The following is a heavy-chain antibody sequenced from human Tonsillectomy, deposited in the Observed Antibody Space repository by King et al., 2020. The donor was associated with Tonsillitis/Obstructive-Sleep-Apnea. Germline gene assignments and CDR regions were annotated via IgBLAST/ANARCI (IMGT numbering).Heavy chain of an antibody. J-gene: IGHJ4*02. CDR2: ISSSSSTI. CDR1: GFTFSGYG. CDR3: ARGSVLRFLEWLFDY. D-gene: IGHD3-3*01. V-gene: IGHV3-48*02. Sequence: VQLVESGGGLVQPGGSLRLSCAASGFTFSGYGMNWVRQAPGKGLEWVSYISSSSSTIYYADSVKGRFTISRDNAKSSLYLQMNSLRDEDTAVYYCARGSVLRFLEWLFDYWGQGTLVIVSS.